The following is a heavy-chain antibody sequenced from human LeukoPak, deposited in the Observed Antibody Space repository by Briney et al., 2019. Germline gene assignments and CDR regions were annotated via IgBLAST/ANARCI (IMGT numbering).Heavy chain of an antibody. J-gene: IGHJ5*02. CDR1: GGSISSSSYY. D-gene: IGHD6-19*01. CDR2: IYYSGST. CDR3: ARLLGSGWFDP. Sequence: SETLSLTCIVSGGSISSSSYYWGWIRQPPGKGLEWIGSIYYSGSTYYNPSFKSRVTISMDTSKNQFSLKLSSVTAADTAVYYCARLLGSGWFDPWGQGTLVTVSS. V-gene: IGHV4-39*01.